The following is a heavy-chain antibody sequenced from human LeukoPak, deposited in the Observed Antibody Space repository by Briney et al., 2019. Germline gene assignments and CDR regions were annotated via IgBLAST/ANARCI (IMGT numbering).Heavy chain of an antibody. D-gene: IGHD3-3*01. Sequence: PGGSLRLSCAASGFTVSSNYMSWVRQAPGKGLEWVSVIYSGGSTYYADSVKGRFTISRDNSKNTLYLQMNSLRAEDTAVYYCAATRITIFGVVIQDAFDIWGQGTMVTVSS. CDR1: GFTVSSNY. V-gene: IGHV3-66*01. CDR2: IYSGGST. CDR3: AATRITIFGVVIQDAFDI. J-gene: IGHJ3*02.